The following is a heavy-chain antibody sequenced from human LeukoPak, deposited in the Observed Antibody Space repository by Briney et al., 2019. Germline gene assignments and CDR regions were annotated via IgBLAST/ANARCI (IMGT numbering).Heavy chain of an antibody. D-gene: IGHD3-10*01. Sequence: GGSLRLSCAASGFTFSTYTMNWVRQAPGKGLEWLSYISRSSTTIYYADSVKGRFTISRDNAKNSLYLHMNSLRAEDTAVYYCARRSGELFDYWGQGTLVTVSS. J-gene: IGHJ4*02. CDR3: ARRSGELFDY. CDR2: ISRSSTTI. CDR1: GFTFSTYT. V-gene: IGHV3-48*04.